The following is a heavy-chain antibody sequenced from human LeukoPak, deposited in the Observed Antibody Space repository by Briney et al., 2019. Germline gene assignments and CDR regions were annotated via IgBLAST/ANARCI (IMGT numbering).Heavy chain of an antibody. CDR2: IHYSGST. CDR1: GGSISSSSYY. Sequence: TSETLSLTCTVSGGSISSSSYYWGWIRQPPGKGLEWIGYIHYSGSTNYNPSLKSRVTISLDTSKNQFSLKLTSVTAADTAVYYCSRHGRSSGDGYNSDSWGQGTLVTVSS. D-gene: IGHD5-24*01. V-gene: IGHV4-61*05. J-gene: IGHJ4*02. CDR3: SRHGRSSGDGYNSDS.